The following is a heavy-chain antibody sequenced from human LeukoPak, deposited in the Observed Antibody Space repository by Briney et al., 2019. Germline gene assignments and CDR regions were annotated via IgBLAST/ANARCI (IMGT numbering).Heavy chain of an antibody. D-gene: IGHD6-13*01. CDR3: ARVGAPYSSSWDFDY. Sequence: PGGSLRLSCAASGFTFSSYEMNWVRQAPGKGLEWVPYISSSGSTIYYADSVKGRFTISRDNAKNSLYLQMNSLRAEGTAVYYCARVGAPYSSSWDFDYWGQGTLVTVSS. V-gene: IGHV3-48*03. CDR2: ISSSGSTI. CDR1: GFTFSSYE. J-gene: IGHJ4*02.